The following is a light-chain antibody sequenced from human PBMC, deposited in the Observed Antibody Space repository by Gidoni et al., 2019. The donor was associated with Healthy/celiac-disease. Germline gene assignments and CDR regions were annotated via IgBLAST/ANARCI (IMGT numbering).Light chain of an antibody. V-gene: IGKV1-39*01. CDR2: TAS. J-gene: IGKJ2*01. CDR1: QSISRY. Sequence: DLQMTQSPSSLSASVGDRVAIACRASQSISRYLNWYQQKPGKAPKLLIYTASSLQSGVPSRFSGSGSGTDFTLTISSLQPEDFGTYYCQQSYSPPHTFGQXTKLEIQ. CDR3: QQSYSPPHT.